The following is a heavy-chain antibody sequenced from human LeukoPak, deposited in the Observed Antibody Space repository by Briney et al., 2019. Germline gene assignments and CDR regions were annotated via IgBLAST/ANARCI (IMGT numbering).Heavy chain of an antibody. CDR3: ARERAVAVSDY. J-gene: IGHJ4*02. CDR2: IYSGGST. D-gene: IGHD6-19*01. CDR1: GFTVSSNY. V-gene: IGHV3-66*01. Sequence: PGGSLRLSCAASGFTVSSNYMSWVRQAPGKGLEWVSVIYSGGSTYYADSVKGRFTISRDNAKNSLYLQMNSLRDEDTAVYYCARERAVAVSDYWGQGTLVTVSS.